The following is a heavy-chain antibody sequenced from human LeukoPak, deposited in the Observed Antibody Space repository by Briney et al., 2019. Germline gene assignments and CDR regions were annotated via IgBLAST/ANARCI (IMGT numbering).Heavy chain of an antibody. Sequence: PSETLSLTCTVSDDSIRTNTYYWGWIRQPPGKGLEWIGSIYYSGSTYYTLSLKSRVTISVDTSKKQFSLKLSSVTAADTAVYYCARLSPFGYYDSSGYPFDYWGQGTLVTVSS. D-gene: IGHD3-22*01. V-gene: IGHV4-39*01. CDR3: ARLSPFGYYDSSGYPFDY. CDR1: DDSIRTNTYY. CDR2: IYYSGST. J-gene: IGHJ4*02.